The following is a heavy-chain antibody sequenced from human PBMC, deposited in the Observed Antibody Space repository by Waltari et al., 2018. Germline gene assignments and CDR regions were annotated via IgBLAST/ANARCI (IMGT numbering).Heavy chain of an antibody. Sequence: EVQLVESGGNLVQPGGSLRLSCVASGFTFSHYYMLWVRQAPGKGLEWVANINGDGSAKNYMDSVRGRFTISRDNAKNSVYMQLNSLGDDDTAVYYCVRDGLIHAADYWGQGTLVSVSS. CDR2: INGDGSAK. CDR3: VRDGLIHAADY. J-gene: IGHJ4*02. D-gene: IGHD2-15*01. CDR1: GFTFSHYY. V-gene: IGHV3-7*01.